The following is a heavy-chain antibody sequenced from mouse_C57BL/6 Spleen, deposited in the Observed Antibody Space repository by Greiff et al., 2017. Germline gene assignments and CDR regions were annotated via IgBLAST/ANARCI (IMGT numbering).Heavy chain of an antibody. CDR3: ARNHYSNYFYAMDY. CDR2: IWSGGST. CDR1: GFSLTSYG. D-gene: IGHD2-5*01. V-gene: IGHV2-2*01. Sequence: QVQLQQSGPGLVQPSQSLSITCTVSGFSLTSYGVHWVRQSPGKGLEWLGVIWSGGSTDYNAAFISRVRMREDKYKSKGFFKMNSLQADDTAIYYCARNHYSNYFYAMDYWGQGTSVTVSS. J-gene: IGHJ4*01.